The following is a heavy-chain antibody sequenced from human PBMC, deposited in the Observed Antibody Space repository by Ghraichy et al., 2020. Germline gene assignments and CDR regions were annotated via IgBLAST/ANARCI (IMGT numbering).Heavy chain of an antibody. D-gene: IGHD1-7*01. CDR3: ARGGAGTTDDY. V-gene: IGHV4-61*02. CDR1: GGSISSGSYY. CDR2: IYTSGST. J-gene: IGHJ4*02. Sequence: SETLSLTCTVSGGSISSGSYYWSWIRQPAGKGLEWIGRIYTSGSTNYNPSLKSRVTISVDTSKNQFSLKLSSVTAADTAVYYCARGGAGTTDDYWGQGTLVTVSS.